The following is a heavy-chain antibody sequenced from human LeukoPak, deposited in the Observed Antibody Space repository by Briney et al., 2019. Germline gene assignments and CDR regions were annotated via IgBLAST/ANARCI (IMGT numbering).Heavy chain of an antibody. Sequence: KPSETLSLTCTVSGGSMSSYYWSWIRQPPGKGLEWIGYIYYSGTTNYNPSLKCRVTISVDTSKNQFSLKLSSVTAADTAVYYCAREGSVNAFNIWGQGTMVTVSS. V-gene: IGHV4-59*01. CDR2: IYYSGTT. CDR1: GGSMSSYY. J-gene: IGHJ3*02. CDR3: AREGSVNAFNI.